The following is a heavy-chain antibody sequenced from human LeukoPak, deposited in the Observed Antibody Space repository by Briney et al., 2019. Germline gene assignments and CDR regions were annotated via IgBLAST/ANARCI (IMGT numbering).Heavy chain of an antibody. CDR1: GFTFSSYA. CDR2: ISGSVGNT. J-gene: IGHJ4*02. Sequence: SGGSLRLSCAASGFTFSSYAMSWVRQVPGKGLEWVSTISGSVGNTYYADSVRGRFTISRDNSKNTLYLQMSSLRAEDTAVYYCAKHFYDSSGRFDFWGQGTLVTVSS. V-gene: IGHV3-23*01. CDR3: AKHFYDSSGRFDF. D-gene: IGHD3-22*01.